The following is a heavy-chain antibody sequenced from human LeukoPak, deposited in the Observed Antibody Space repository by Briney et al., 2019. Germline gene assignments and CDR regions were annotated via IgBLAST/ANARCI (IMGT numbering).Heavy chain of an antibody. J-gene: IGHJ4*02. CDR3: AKDSYCTNGACYLFDY. CDR2: ISWNSGSI. Sequence: PGRSLRLSCAASGFTFDDYAMHWVRQAPGKGLEWVSGISWNSGSIGYADSVKGRFTISRDNAKNSLYLQMNSLRAEDTALYYCAKDSYCTNGACYLFDYWGQGTLVTVSS. D-gene: IGHD2-8*01. CDR1: GFTFDDYA. V-gene: IGHV3-9*01.